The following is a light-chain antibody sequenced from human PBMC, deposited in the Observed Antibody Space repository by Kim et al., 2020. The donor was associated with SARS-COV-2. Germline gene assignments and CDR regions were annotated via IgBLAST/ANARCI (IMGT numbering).Light chain of an antibody. V-gene: IGKV3-20*01. J-gene: IGKJ1*01. CDR1: QTVSSSY. Sequence: EIVLTQSPGTLSLSPGEIATLSCRASQTVSSSYLAWYQQKPGQAPRLLIYSASSRATGIPDRFSGSGSGTDFTLTISSLEPEDFAVYYCQQYDSSRWTFGQGTKVDIK. CDR2: SAS. CDR3: QQYDSSRWT.